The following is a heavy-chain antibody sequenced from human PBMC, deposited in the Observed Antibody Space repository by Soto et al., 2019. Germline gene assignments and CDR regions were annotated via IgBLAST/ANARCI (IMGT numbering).Heavy chain of an antibody. J-gene: IGHJ4*02. D-gene: IGHD4-17*01. CDR2: ISSSGSTI. CDR3: PLDDATATTSIDY. V-gene: IGHV3-11*01. CDR1: GFTFSDYY. Sequence: QVQLVESGGGLVKPGGSLRLSCAASGFTFSDYYMSWIRQAPGKGLEWVSYISSSGSTIYYADSVKGRFTISRDNAKNSLYLQMNSRRAEDTAVYYCPLDDATATTSIDYWGQRTLVTVSS.